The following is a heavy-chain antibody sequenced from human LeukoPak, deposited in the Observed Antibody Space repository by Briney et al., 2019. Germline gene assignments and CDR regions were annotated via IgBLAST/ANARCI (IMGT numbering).Heavy chain of an antibody. CDR1: GFTFSTFA. V-gene: IGHV3-23*01. CDR2: IGANVGST. D-gene: IGHD3-16*01. Sequence: GGSLRLSCVASGFTFSTFAMYWLRQAPGKGLEWVSAIGANVGSTSYADSVRGRFTIPRDNSRNTLYLQMSSLRTDDTATYYCTKSTDYWYYDMDVWGQGTTVTVSS. CDR3: TKSTDYWYYDMDV. J-gene: IGHJ6*02.